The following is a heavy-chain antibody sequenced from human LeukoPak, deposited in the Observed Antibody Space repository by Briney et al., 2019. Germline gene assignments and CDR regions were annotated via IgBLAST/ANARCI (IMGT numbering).Heavy chain of an antibody. J-gene: IGHJ4*02. CDR1: GLTFSSYS. Sequence: KPGGSLRLSCAASGLTFSSYSMNWVRQAPGKGLEWVSSISSSSSYIYYADSVKGRFTISRDNAKNSLYLQMNSLRAEDTAVYYCARSRGAAAGSIGYWGQGTLVTVSS. CDR3: ARSRGAAAGSIGY. V-gene: IGHV3-21*01. CDR2: ISSSSSYI. D-gene: IGHD6-13*01.